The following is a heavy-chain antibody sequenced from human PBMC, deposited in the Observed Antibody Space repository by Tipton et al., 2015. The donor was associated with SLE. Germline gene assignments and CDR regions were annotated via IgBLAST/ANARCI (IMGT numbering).Heavy chain of an antibody. D-gene: IGHD1-20*01. CDR1: GFTFSSYA. CDR2: ISYDGSNK. Sequence: SLRLSCAASGFTFSSYAMHWVRQAPGKGLEWVAVISYDGSNKYYADSVKGRFTISRDNSKNTLYLQMNSLRAEDTAVYYCASHLTVDYYYYYGMDVWGQETKVSVS. CDR3: ASHLTVDYYYYYGMDV. J-gene: IGHJ6*02. V-gene: IGHV3-30-3*01.